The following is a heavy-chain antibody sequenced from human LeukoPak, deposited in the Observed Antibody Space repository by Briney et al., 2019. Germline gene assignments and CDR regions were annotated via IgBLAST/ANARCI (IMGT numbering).Heavy chain of an antibody. CDR1: GFTFSSYW. D-gene: IGHD2-15*01. CDR3: VAATRVYYFDY. J-gene: IGHJ4*02. Sequence: PGGSLRLSCAASGFTFSSYWMNWVRQAPGKGLEWVANMKQDGSEKYYVDSVRGRFTISRDNSKNTLYLQMNSLRAEDTAVYYCVAATRVYYFDYWGQGTLVTVSS. V-gene: IGHV3-7*01. CDR2: MKQDGSEK.